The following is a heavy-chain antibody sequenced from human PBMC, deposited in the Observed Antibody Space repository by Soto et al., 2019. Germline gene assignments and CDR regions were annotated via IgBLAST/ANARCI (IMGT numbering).Heavy chain of an antibody. CDR2: ISNDALNK. CDR3: ARPRRDYYYYYGMDV. J-gene: IGHJ6*02. Sequence: QVQLVESGGGVVQPGRSLRLSCAASGFTFSGYGMHWVRQAPGKGLEWVAVISNDALNKYYADSVKGRFAISRDDSRNTLYLQMNSLRAEDTAVYYCARPRRDYYYYYGMDVWDQGTTVTVSS. CDR1: GFTFSGYG. V-gene: IGHV3-30*03.